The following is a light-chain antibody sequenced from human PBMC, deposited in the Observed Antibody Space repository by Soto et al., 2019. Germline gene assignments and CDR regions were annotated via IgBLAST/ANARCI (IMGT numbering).Light chain of an antibody. CDR3: VSYTVRRWFYV. CDR1: SSDIGGFDY. J-gene: IGLJ1*01. V-gene: IGLV2-14*01. Sequence: QSALTQPASVSGSPGQSITISCSGSSSDIGGFDYVSWYQQHPGKAPKLLIYEVSYRPSGVSDRFSGSKSGNTASLTVSGLQPEDEAEYFCVSYTVRRWFYVFGTGTKVTGL. CDR2: EVS.